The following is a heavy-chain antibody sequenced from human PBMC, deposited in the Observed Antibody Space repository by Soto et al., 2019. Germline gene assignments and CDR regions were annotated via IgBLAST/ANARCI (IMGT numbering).Heavy chain of an antibody. J-gene: IGHJ6*02. CDR3: ARGGYMGLYYSYGPDV. CDR1: CYTFTSYG. V-gene: IGHV1-18*04. D-gene: IGHD2-2*02. CDR2: ISAYNGNT. Sequence: VASVKVACKASCYTFTSYGVILVLHSPLQGLEWMGWISAYNGNTNYAQKLQGRVTMTTDKSTSTAYMELRSLRSDDTAVYYCARGGYMGLYYSYGPDVWGQGTTVTVSS.